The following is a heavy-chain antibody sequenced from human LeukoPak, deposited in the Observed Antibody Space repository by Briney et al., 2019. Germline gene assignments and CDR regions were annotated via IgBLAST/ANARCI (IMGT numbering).Heavy chain of an antibody. J-gene: IGHJ4*02. Sequence: SETLSLTCTVSGGSISSSSYYWGWLRQPPGKGLEWIGSIYYSGSTYYNPSLKSRATMSVDTSKNQFSLKLSSVTTADTAVYFCAREPYYYDTSGSRDLGIDYWGQGTLVTVSS. CDR3: AREPYYYDTSGSRDLGIDY. CDR1: GGSISSSSYY. CDR2: IYYSGST. V-gene: IGHV4-39*07. D-gene: IGHD3-22*01.